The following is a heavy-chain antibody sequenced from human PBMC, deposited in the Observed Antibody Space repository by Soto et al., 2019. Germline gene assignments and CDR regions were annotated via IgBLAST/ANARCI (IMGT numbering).Heavy chain of an antibody. J-gene: IGHJ5*02. Sequence: EVQLVESGGGLVKPGGSLRLSCAASGFTFSSYSMNWVRQAPGKGLEWVSSISSSSSYIYYADSVKGRFTISRDNAKNSLELQMNSLRAEDTAVYYCARGQQLDNGWFDPWGQGTLVTVSS. CDR1: GFTFSSYS. D-gene: IGHD6-13*01. V-gene: IGHV3-21*01. CDR3: ARGQQLDNGWFDP. CDR2: ISSSSSYI.